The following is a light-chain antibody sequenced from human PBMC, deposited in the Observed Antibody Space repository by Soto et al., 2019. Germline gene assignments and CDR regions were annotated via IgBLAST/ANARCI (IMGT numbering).Light chain of an antibody. Sequence: EIVLTQSPGTLSLSPGERATLSCRASQSVSSNYLAWYQQKPGQAPRLLIYGASSRATGIPDRFSGCGSGTDFTLTINRLEPEDFAVYYCQQYGTSPGLFTFGPGTKVDIK. CDR3: QQYGTSPGLFT. CDR2: GAS. CDR1: QSVSSNY. J-gene: IGKJ3*01. V-gene: IGKV3-20*01.